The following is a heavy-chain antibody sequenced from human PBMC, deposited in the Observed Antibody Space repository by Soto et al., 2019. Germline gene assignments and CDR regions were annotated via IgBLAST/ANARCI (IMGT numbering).Heavy chain of an antibody. CDR2: ISWNSGSI. Sequence: EVQLVESGGGLVQPGRSLRLSCAASGFTFDEYAMHWVRQAPGKGLEWVSGISWNSGSIGYADSVKGRFTISRDNAKNSLYLQMNSLRAEDTALYYCAKDTNPSDDGFDPWGQGTLVTVSS. CDR3: AKDTNPSDDGFDP. CDR1: GFTFDEYA. V-gene: IGHV3-9*01. J-gene: IGHJ5*02.